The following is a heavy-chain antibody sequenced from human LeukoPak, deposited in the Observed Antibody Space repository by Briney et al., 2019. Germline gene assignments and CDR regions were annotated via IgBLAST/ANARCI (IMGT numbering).Heavy chain of an antibody. V-gene: IGHV1-46*01. Sequence: ASVKVSCKASGYTFTGYYMHWVRQAPGQGLEWMGIINPSGGSTSYAQKFQGRVTMTRDTSTSTVYMELSSLRSEDEAVYYCARDRAVNWFDPWGQGTLVTVSS. J-gene: IGHJ5*02. CDR1: GYTFTGYY. D-gene: IGHD3-10*01. CDR2: INPSGGST. CDR3: ARDRAVNWFDP.